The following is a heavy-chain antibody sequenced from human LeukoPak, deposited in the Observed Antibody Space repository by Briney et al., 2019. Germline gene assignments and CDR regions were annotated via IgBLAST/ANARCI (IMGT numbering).Heavy chain of an antibody. V-gene: IGHV3-9*01. Sequence: GRSLRLSCAASGFTLDDYAMHWVRQAPGKGLGWVSGISWNSGSIGYADSVKGRFTISRDNAKNSLYLQMNSLRAEDTALYYCAKDISLASGAEHDAFDIWGQGTMVTVSS. D-gene: IGHD1/OR15-1a*01. CDR2: ISWNSGSI. CDR1: GFTLDDYA. J-gene: IGHJ3*02. CDR3: AKDISLASGAEHDAFDI.